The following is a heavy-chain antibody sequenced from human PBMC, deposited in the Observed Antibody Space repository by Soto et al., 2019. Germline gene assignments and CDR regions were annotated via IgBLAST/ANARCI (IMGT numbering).Heavy chain of an antibody. J-gene: IGHJ4*02. V-gene: IGHV3-23*01. CDR1: GFTLDNG. CDR3: VSWVSAHFDN. Sequence: GESLRLSCAASGFTLDNGMTWVRQAPGKGLEWISTIDYSGANTHYADSVKGRFTISRDKSRNTVALQMSNLRAEDTALYYCVSWVSAHFDNWGQGTLVTVSS. CDR2: IDYSGANT. D-gene: IGHD2-8*01.